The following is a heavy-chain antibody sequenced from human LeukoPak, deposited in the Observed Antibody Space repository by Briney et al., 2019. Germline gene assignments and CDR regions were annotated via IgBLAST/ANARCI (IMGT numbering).Heavy chain of an antibody. CDR3: AALKGGHFDY. V-gene: IGHV3-30-3*01. J-gene: IGHJ4*02. Sequence: GRSLRLSCAASGFTFSSYAMHWVRQAPGKGLEWVALISYDGSNKYYADSVKGRFTISRDNSKNTLYLQMNSLRAEDTAVYYCAALKGGHFDYWGQGTLVTVSS. D-gene: IGHD3-16*01. CDR1: GFTFSSYA. CDR2: ISYDGSNK.